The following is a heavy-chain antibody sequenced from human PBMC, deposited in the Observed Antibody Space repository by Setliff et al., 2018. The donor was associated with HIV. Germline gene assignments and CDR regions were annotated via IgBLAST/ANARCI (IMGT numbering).Heavy chain of an antibody. J-gene: IGHJ5*02. Sequence: GASVKVSCKASGYTFTSYGISWVRQAPGQGLEWMGWISAYNGNTNYAQKLQGRVTMTTDTSTSTAYMELRSLRSDDTAVYYCARGITIFGGLGWFDPWGQGTLVTVSS. CDR2: ISAYNGNT. V-gene: IGHV1-18*01. CDR1: GYTFTSYG. CDR3: ARGITIFGGLGWFDP. D-gene: IGHD3-3*01.